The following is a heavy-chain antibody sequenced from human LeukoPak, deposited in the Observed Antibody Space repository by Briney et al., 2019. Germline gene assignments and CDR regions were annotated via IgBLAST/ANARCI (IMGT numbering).Heavy chain of an antibody. Sequence: GASVKVSCKASGYTFTGYHMHWVRQAPGQGLEWMGWINPNSGGTNYAQKFQGRVTMTRDTSISTAYMELSRLRSDDTAVYYCARPVVGGIKAFDYWGQGTLVTVSS. V-gene: IGHV1-2*02. CDR2: INPNSGGT. J-gene: IGHJ4*02. D-gene: IGHD4-23*01. CDR1: GYTFTGYH. CDR3: ARPVVGGIKAFDY.